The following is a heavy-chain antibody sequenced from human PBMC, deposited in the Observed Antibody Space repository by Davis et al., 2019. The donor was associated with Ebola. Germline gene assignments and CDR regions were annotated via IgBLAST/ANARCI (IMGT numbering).Heavy chain of an antibody. V-gene: IGHV3-30*18. Sequence: PGGSLRLSCVASGFTFANYGIHWVRQAPGKGLEGVAVISYDGSNKYYADSVKGRFTISRDNSKNTLYLQMNSLRAEDTAVYYCAKPTYDFWSGYSTYYFDYWGQGTLVTVSS. D-gene: IGHD3-3*01. CDR2: ISYDGSNK. J-gene: IGHJ4*02. CDR1: GFTFANYG. CDR3: AKPTYDFWSGYSTYYFDY.